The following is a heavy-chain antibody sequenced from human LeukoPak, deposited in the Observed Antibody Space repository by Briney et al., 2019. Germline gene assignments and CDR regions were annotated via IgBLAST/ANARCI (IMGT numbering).Heavy chain of an antibody. Sequence: SETLSLICAVYGGSFSGYHWSWIRQPPGKGPEWIGEINHSGSTNYNPSLKSRVTISVDTSKNQFSLKLSSVTAADTAVYYCASTGWYYDILTGYYPGYYFDYWGQGTLVTVSS. D-gene: IGHD3-9*01. V-gene: IGHV4-34*01. J-gene: IGHJ4*02. CDR3: ASTGWYYDILTGYYPGYYFDY. CDR2: INHSGST. CDR1: GGSFSGYH.